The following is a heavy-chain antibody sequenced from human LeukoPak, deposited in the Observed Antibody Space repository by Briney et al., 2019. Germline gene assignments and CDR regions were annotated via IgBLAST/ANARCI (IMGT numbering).Heavy chain of an antibody. Sequence: SETLSLTCTVSGGSISSDEFYLGWIRQPPGKGLEWIGYIYHSGNTYSNPSLKSRLTISVDTSKNQFSLNLSSVTAADTAVYYCARASAFDIWGQGTMVTVSS. V-gene: IGHV4-30-4*02. CDR2: IYHSGNT. J-gene: IGHJ3*02. CDR1: GGSISSDEFY. CDR3: ARASAFDI.